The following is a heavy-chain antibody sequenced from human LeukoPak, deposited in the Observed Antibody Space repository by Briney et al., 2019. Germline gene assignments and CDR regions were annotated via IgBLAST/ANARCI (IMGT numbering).Heavy chain of an antibody. CDR2: IYTSGST. CDR1: GGPISSYY. CDR3: ARDFGNYGDYLDY. V-gene: IGHV4-4*07. Sequence: SETLSLTCTVSGGPISSYYWRWIRPPAGKGLEWIGRIYTSGSTNYNPSLKSRVTMSVDTSKNQFSLKLSSVTAADTAVYYCARDFGNYGDYLDYWGQGTLVTVSS. J-gene: IGHJ4*02. D-gene: IGHD4-17*01.